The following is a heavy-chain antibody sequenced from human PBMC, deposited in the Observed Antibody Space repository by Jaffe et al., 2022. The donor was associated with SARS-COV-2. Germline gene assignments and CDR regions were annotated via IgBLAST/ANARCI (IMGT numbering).Heavy chain of an antibody. Sequence: QLQLQESGPGLVKPSETLSLTCTVSGGSISSSSYYWGWIRQPPGKGLEWIGSIYYSGSTYYNPSLKSRVTISVDTSKNQFSLKLSSVTAADTAVYYCARVVILYYFDYWGQGTLVTVSS. D-gene: IGHD3-22*01. CDR3: ARVVILYYFDY. J-gene: IGHJ4*02. CDR1: GGSISSSSYY. V-gene: IGHV4-39*01. CDR2: IYYSGST.